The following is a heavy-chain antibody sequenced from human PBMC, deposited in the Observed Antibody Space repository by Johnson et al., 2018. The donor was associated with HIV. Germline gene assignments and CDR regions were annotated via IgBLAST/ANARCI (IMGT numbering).Heavy chain of an antibody. J-gene: IGHJ3*01. Sequence: QMQLVESGGCVVQPARSLRLSCTASVFTFSNFVMHWVRQAPGKGLEWVAAMSFDGTNKYYADSVRGRFTISRDNSRNTLYLQMNSLRVEDTAVYYCAKVGHCGGDCNFEVHEDAFDVWGQGTMVTVSS. D-gene: IGHD2-21*02. CDR3: AKVGHCGGDCNFEVHEDAFDV. V-gene: IGHV3-30-3*01. CDR2: MSFDGTNK. CDR1: VFTFSNFV.